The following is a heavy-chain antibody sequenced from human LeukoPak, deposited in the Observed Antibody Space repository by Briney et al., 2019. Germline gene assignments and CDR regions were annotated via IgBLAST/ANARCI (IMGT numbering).Heavy chain of an antibody. V-gene: IGHV1-3*03. Sequence: ASVKVSCKASGYTFTSYTIHWVRQAPGQRLEWMGWINAGNGNTKYSQEFQDRVTITRDTSASTAYMELSSLRSEDMAVYYCARARYETRIWPKSRYDYYHYMDVWGKGTTVTISS. CDR2: INAGNGNT. J-gene: IGHJ6*03. CDR3: ARARYETRIWPKSRYDYYHYMDV. CDR1: GYTFTSYT. D-gene: IGHD3-3*01.